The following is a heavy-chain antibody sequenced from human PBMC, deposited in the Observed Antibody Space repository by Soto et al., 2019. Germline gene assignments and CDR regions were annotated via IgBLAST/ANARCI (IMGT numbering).Heavy chain of an antibody. Sequence: SETLSLTCTVSGGSSSSYYWGWIRRPPGKGLEWIGSIYYSGSTYYNPSLKSRVTISVDRSKNQFSLKLSSVTAADTAVYYCARVPSPWGQGTLVTVSS. J-gene: IGHJ5*02. CDR1: GGSSSSYY. CDR3: ARVPSP. CDR2: IYYSGST. V-gene: IGHV4-39*07.